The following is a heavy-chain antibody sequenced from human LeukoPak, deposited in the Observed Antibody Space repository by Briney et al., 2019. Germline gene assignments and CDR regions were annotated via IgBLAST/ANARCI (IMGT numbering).Heavy chain of an antibody. CDR3: ARGAFVYDSSGYWYDY. D-gene: IGHD3-22*01. Sequence: GGSLRLSCAASGFTFSSYEMNWVRQAPGKGLEWVSYISSSGSTIYYADSVKGRFTISRDNAKNSLYLQTNSLRAEDTAVYYCARGAFVYDSSGYWYDYWGQGTLVTVSS. J-gene: IGHJ4*02. CDR1: GFTFSSYE. CDR2: ISSSGSTI. V-gene: IGHV3-48*03.